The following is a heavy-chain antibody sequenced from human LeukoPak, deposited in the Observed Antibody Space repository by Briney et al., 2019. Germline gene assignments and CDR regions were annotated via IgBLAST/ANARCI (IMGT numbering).Heavy chain of an antibody. Sequence: GGPLRPSCAASGFTFSSFWMHWVRQAPGKGLVWVSRIKSDGSSTSYADSVKGRFTISRDNAKNTLYLQMNSLRAEDTAVYYCARDLDYGGYSNFEYWGQGTLVTVSS. CDR2: IKSDGSST. CDR3: ARDLDYGGYSNFEY. V-gene: IGHV3-74*01. D-gene: IGHD4-23*01. J-gene: IGHJ4*02. CDR1: GFTFSSFW.